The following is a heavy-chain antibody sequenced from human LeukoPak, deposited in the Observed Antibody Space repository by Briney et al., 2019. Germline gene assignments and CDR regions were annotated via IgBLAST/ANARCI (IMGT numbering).Heavy chain of an antibody. CDR2: IIPIFGTA. CDR3: AREVDWSSTSCFHLNWFDP. V-gene: IGHV1-69*13. D-gene: IGHD2-2*01. Sequence: SVKVSCKASGGTFSSYAISWVRQAPGQGLEWMGGIIPIFGTANYAQKFQGRVTITADESTSTAYMELSSLRSEDTAVYYCAREVDWSSTSCFHLNWFDPWGQGTLVTVSS. J-gene: IGHJ5*02. CDR1: GGTFSSYA.